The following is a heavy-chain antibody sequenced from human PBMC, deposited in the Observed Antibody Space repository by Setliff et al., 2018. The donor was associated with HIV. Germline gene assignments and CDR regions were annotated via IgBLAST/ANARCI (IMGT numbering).Heavy chain of an antibody. CDR1: GASNSSDS. V-gene: IGHV4-59*01. J-gene: IGHJ5*02. CDR3: AKGGASSHWLGP. CDR2: ILNREIT. Sequence: SETLSLTCTVSGASNSSDSWSWIRQSPGKGLEWIGFILNREITNYNPSLQSRVSISMDTSKNQISLKLHSVTAADTAIYHCAKGGASSHWLGPWGQGTLVTVSS. D-gene: IGHD3-16*01.